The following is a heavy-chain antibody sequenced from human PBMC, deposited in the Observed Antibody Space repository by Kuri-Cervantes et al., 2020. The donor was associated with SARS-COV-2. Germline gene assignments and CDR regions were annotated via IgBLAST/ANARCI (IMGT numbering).Heavy chain of an antibody. V-gene: IGHV3-33*01. Sequence: LSLTCAASGFTFSRYGMHWVRQAPGKGLEWVAVIWYGGSNKYYADSVKGRFTISRDNSKNTLYLQMNSLRAEDTAVYYCARSHKDIVVVPAARGYYYGMDVWGQGTTVTVSS. CDR2: IWYGGSNK. CDR1: GFTFSRYG. J-gene: IGHJ6*02. D-gene: IGHD2-2*01. CDR3: ARSHKDIVVVPAARGYYYGMDV.